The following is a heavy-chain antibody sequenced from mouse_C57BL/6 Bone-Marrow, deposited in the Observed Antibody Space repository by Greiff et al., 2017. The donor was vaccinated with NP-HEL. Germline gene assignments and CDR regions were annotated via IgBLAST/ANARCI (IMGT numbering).Heavy chain of an antibody. CDR3: ARQPVYYYGRDYFDY. Sequence: EVMLVESGGDLVKPGGSLKLSCAASGFTFSSYGMSWVRQTPDKRLEWVATISSGGSYTYYPDSVKGRFTISRDNAKNTLYLQMSSLKSEDTAMYYCARQPVYYYGRDYFDYWGQGTTLTVSS. CDR2: ISSGGSYT. CDR1: GFTFSSYG. V-gene: IGHV5-6*01. D-gene: IGHD1-1*01. J-gene: IGHJ2*01.